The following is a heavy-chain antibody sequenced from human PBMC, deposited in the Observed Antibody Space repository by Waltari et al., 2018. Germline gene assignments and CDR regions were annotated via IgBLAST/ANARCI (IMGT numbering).Heavy chain of an antibody. J-gene: IGHJ1*01. V-gene: IGHV1-8*03. CDR1: GYTFTTYD. Sequence: QVQLVQSGAEVKKPGASVKVSCKASGYTFTTYDINWVRQATGQGLEWMGWMNPNPGNTGNAQKFQGRLSITRDPSISTVYMELTSLRSDDTAVYYCARRPPGGDSSSFQHWGQGTLVTVSS. CDR2: MNPNPGNT. CDR3: ARRPPGGDSSSFQH. D-gene: IGHD6-19*01.